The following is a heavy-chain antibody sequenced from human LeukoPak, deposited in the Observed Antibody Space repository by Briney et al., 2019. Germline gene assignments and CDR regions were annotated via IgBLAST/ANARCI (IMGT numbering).Heavy chain of an antibody. CDR2: MNPNSGNT. CDR3: ARDWGYCSGGSCYDWFDP. CDR1: GYTFTSYD. D-gene: IGHD2-15*01. Sequence: EASVKVSCKASGYTFTSYDINWVRQATGQGLEWMGWMNPNSGNTGYAQKFQGRVTITRNTSISTAYMELSSLRSEDTAVYYCARDWGYCSGGSCYDWFDPWGQGTLVTVSS. J-gene: IGHJ5*02. V-gene: IGHV1-8*03.